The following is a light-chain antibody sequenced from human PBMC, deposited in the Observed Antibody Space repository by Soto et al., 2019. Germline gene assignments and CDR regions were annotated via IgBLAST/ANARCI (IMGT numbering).Light chain of an antibody. V-gene: IGLV1-44*01. Sequence: QSVLTQPPSASGTPGQRVTISCSGSSSNIGSNTVNWYHQLPGTAPKLLIYSNNQRPSGVPDRFSGSKSGTSASLAISGLQSEDEADYYCAVWDDGLNGWVFGGGTKLTVL. J-gene: IGLJ3*02. CDR1: SSNIGSNT. CDR2: SNN. CDR3: AVWDDGLNGWV.